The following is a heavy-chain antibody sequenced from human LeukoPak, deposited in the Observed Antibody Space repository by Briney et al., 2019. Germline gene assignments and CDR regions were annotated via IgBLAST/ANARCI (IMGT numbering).Heavy chain of an antibody. CDR2: ISISSTYI. Sequence: GGSLRPSCAASGFTFSTFSMIWVRQARGKGLEWVSSISISSTYIYYADSLQGRFTISRDNDENSLYLQMNSLRGDDTAVYYCARDSGYSSSSMVFDYWGQGTLVTVSS. V-gene: IGHV3-21*01. CDR3: ARDSGYSSSSMVFDY. CDR1: GFTFSTFS. J-gene: IGHJ4*02. D-gene: IGHD6-6*01.